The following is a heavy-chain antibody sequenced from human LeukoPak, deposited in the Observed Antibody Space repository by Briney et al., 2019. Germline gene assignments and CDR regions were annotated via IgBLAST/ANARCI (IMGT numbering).Heavy chain of an antibody. CDR3: VRENIAAAE. J-gene: IGHJ4*02. CDR2: INPSGGST. V-gene: IGHV1-46*01. CDR1: GYTFTSYY. Sequence: ASVKVSCKASGYTFTSYYMHWVRQAPGQGLEWMGIINPSGGSTSYAQEFQGRVTMTRDTSTSTVTDELSGLRFEDTAVSYCVRENIAAAEWGQGTLVTVSS. D-gene: IGHD6-13*01.